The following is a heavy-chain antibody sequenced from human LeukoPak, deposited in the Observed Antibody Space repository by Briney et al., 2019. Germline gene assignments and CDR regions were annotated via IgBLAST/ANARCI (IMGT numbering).Heavy chain of an antibody. J-gene: IGHJ4*02. CDR2: IYSGGST. CDR1: SFSVRSNY. D-gene: IGHD2-2*01. CDR3: AITGDIGYCSSTSCCFDY. V-gene: IGHV3-53*01. Sequence: GGSLRLSCAVSSFSVRSNYMTRVRQAPGKGLECVSDIYSGGSTYYADAVKGRFTISRDNSKNTLYLQRNYLRAEDTAVYFCAITGDIGYCSSTSCCFDYWGQGILVTVSS.